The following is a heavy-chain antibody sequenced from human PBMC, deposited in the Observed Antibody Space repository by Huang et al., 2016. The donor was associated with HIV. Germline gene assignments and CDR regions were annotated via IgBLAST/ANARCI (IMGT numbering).Heavy chain of an antibody. D-gene: IGHD6-13*01. CDR3: ARDLTGTRAAAAGIRGDAFDV. Sequence: QVQLVQSGAEVKKPGSSVKVSCKASGGTFGSYDISWGRQAPGQGLEWMGGCIPIVDTVNYAQRFQGRVRITADASTSTAYMELTSLRSEDTAVYYCARDLTGTRAAAAGIRGDAFDVWGQGTLVTVS. CDR1: GGTFGSYD. V-gene: IGHV1-69*13. J-gene: IGHJ3*01. CDR2: CIPIVDTV.